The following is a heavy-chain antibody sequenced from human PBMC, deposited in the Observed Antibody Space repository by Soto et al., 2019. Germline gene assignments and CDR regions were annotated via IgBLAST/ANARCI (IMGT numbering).Heavy chain of an antibody. CDR1: GGSISSSSYY. V-gene: IGHV4-39*01. Sequence: QLQLQESGPGLVKPSETLSLTCTVSGGSISSSSYYWGWIRQPPGKGLEWIGSIYYSGSTYYNPSRTSRVTISVDTSKNQFSLKLSSVTAADTAVYYCARGFPTVVTVDYWGQGTLVTVSS. D-gene: IGHD4-17*01. CDR3: ARGFPTVVTVDY. J-gene: IGHJ4*02. CDR2: IYYSGST.